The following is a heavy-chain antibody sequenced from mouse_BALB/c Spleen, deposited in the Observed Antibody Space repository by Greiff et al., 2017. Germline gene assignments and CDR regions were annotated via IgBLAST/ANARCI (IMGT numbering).Heavy chain of an antibody. V-gene: IGHV14-3*02. CDR1: GFNIKDTY. CDR3: ARGYGSSSPFDY. D-gene: IGHD1-1*01. J-gene: IGHJ2*01. Sequence: VQLQQSGAELVKPGASVKLSCTASGFNIKDTYMHWVKQRPEQGLEWIGRIDPANGNTKYDPKFQGKATITADTSSNTAYLQLSSLTSEDTAVYYCARGYGSSSPFDYWGQGTTLTVSS. CDR2: IDPANGNT.